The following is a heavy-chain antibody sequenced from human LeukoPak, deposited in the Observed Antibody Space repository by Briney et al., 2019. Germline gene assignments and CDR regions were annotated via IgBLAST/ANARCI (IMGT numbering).Heavy chain of an antibody. J-gene: IGHJ4*02. CDR1: GYTFTSYD. CDR3: ARGLESEWELREADY. Sequence: ASVKVSCKASGYTFTSYDINWVRQATGRGLEWMGWMNPNSGNTGYAQKFQGRVTITRNTSISTAYMELSSLRSEDTAVYYCARGLESEWELREADYRGQGTLVTVSS. CDR2: MNPNSGNT. D-gene: IGHD1-26*01. V-gene: IGHV1-8*03.